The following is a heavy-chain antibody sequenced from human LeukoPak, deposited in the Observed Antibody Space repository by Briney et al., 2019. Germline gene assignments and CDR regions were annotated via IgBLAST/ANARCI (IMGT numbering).Heavy chain of an antibody. Sequence: PSETPSLTCAVYGGSFSGYYWSWIRQPPGKVLEWIGEINHSGSTNYNPSLKSRVTISVDTSKNQFSLKLSSVTAADTAVYYCARARVASGYFGYWGQGTLVTVSS. D-gene: IGHD3-22*01. CDR3: ARARVASGYFGY. J-gene: IGHJ4*02. CDR2: INHSGST. V-gene: IGHV4-34*01. CDR1: GGSFSGYY.